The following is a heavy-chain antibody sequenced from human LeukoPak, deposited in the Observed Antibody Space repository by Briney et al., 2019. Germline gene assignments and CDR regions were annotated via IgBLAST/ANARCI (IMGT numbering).Heavy chain of an antibody. V-gene: IGHV4-30-2*01. J-gene: IGHJ6*02. CDR3: ARDNRLMVRGVHYYYGMDV. CDR1: GGSISSGGYS. CDR2: IYHSGST. Sequence: SSQTLSLTCAVSGGSISSGGYSWSWIRQPPGKGLEWIGYIYHSGSTYYNPSLKSRVTISVDRSKNQFSLKLSSVTAADTAVYYCARDNRLMVRGVHYYYGMDVWGQGTTVTVSS. D-gene: IGHD3-10*01.